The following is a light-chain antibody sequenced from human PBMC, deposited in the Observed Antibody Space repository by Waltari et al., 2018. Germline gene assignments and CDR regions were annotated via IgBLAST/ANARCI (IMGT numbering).Light chain of an antibody. CDR3: QQYYGSPR. J-gene: IGKJ1*01. CDR1: QSILYSSTNKNY. V-gene: IGKV4-1*01. CDR2: WAS. Sequence: DIVMTQSPDSLAVSLGERATINCKSSQSILYSSTNKNYLAWYQQKPGQPPRLLIYWASTREAGVPDRFRGSGSGTDFTLTISSLQAEDVAVYYCQQYYGSPRFGQGTKVEIK.